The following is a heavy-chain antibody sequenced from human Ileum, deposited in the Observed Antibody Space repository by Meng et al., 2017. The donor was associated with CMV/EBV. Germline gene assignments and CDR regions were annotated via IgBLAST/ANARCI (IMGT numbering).Heavy chain of an antibody. D-gene: IGHD4-11*01. CDR3: AKGHNTVTTGGTY. J-gene: IGHJ4*02. V-gene: IGHV3-23*01. CDR2: MSAIGAAT. Sequence: ASSAFIFYPFAMIWVRQSREKGLEWLSAMSAIGAATYYADSVKGRFTISRDNSKSMLYLQLNNLRAEDTAIYYCAKGHNTVTTGGTYWGQGTLVTVSS. CDR1: AFIFYPFA.